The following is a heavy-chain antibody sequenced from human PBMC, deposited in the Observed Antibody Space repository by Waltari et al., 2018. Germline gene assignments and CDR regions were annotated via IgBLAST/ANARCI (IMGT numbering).Heavy chain of an antibody. CDR1: GFTFRNFG. D-gene: IGHD4-17*01. CDR2: IRHDGTTE. CDR3: AKDGDYTVPEYDAFDV. J-gene: IGHJ3*01. V-gene: IGHV3-30*02. Sequence: AQLEEFGGGAVQPGGSLRLAGGAAGFTFRNFGLPWVRQAPGKGLEWVALIRHDGTTEYYADSVKGRFAISRDNSKNTLYLQLTDVRVEDTAVYYCAKDGDYTVPEYDAFDVWGQGTMVTVSS.